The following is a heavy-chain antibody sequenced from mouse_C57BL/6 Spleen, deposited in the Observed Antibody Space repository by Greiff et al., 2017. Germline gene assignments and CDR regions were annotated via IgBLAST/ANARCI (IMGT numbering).Heavy chain of an antibody. CDR3: ARYYDYDGYYAMAY. J-gene: IGHJ4*01. CDR2: IYPRSGNT. V-gene: IGHV1-81*01. CDR1: GYTFTSCG. Sequence: LQESGAELARPGASVKLSCKASGYTFTSCGIRWVKQRTGQGLEWIGEIYPRSGNTYYNEKFKGKATLTADKSSSTAYMELRSLTSEDSAVXFCARYYDYDGYYAMAYWGQGTSVTVSA. D-gene: IGHD2-4*01.